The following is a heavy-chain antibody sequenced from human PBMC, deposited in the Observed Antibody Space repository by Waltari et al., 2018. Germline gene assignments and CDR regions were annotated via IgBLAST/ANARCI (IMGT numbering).Heavy chain of an antibody. Sequence: QVFLVESGGGVVQPGDSLRLSCVSSGFNFNIYGMHWVRPAQGKGLEWVAFTRFDGINKHYADSVKGRFTISRDNIKNTLYLQMNSLRREDSAIYYCAREDIVSETQWRGNQYRGNSGYDLWGQGTLVSVSS. D-gene: IGHD5-12*01. CDR2: TRFDGINK. CDR1: GFNFNIYG. CDR3: AREDIVSETQWRGNQYRGNSGYDL. V-gene: IGHV3-30*02. J-gene: IGHJ4*01.